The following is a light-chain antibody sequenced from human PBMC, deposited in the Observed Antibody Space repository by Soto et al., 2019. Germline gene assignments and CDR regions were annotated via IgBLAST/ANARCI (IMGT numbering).Light chain of an antibody. J-gene: IGKJ1*01. V-gene: IGKV1-27*01. CDR1: QGIIDY. CDR2: AAA. Sequence: DIKMTQSPSSLSASVGDTVTITCRASQGIIDYVAWYQQRPGKVPRLLIYAAATLQTGVPSRFSGSGAGTDFTLTIRNLQPEDVATYYCQKYDTAPQTFGPGTKVEIK. CDR3: QKYDTAPQT.